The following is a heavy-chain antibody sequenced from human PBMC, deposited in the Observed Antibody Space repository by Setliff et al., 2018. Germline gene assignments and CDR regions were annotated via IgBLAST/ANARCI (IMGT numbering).Heavy chain of an antibody. Sequence: SETLSLTCTVSGESIRSNNWWNWVRQPPGKGLEWIGDIYQSGTTNYNPSLKSRVTISADTSKNQFSLKLKSVTAADTAVYYCVRSAVYCASDCYPRYFDSWGQGTLVNVSS. CDR1: GESIRSNNW. CDR2: IYQSGTT. J-gene: IGHJ4*02. CDR3: VRSAVYCASDCYPRYFDS. D-gene: IGHD2-21*01. V-gene: IGHV4-4*02.